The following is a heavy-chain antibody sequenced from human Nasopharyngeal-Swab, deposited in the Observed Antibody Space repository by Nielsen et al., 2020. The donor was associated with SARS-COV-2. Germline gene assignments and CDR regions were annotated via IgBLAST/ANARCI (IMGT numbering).Heavy chain of an antibody. Sequence: GGSLRLSCAASGFTFSSYAMHWVRQAPGKGLGWVAVISYDGSNKYYADSVKGRFTISRDNSKNTLYLQMNSLRAEDTVVYYCARDQLGDTAMVTLDYWGQGTLVTVSS. CDR1: GFTFSSYA. J-gene: IGHJ4*02. V-gene: IGHV3-30*04. CDR3: ARDQLGDTAMVTLDY. D-gene: IGHD5-18*01. CDR2: ISYDGSNK.